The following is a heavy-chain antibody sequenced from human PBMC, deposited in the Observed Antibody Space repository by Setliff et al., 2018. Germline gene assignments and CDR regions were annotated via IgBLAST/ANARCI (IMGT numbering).Heavy chain of an antibody. CDR2: IYSSGTT. CDR3: TRRNRGRAAFDI. V-gene: IGHV4-39*01. J-gene: IGHJ3*02. CDR1: FFSIITIIHH. Sequence: SYTLSLTFTFSFFSIITIIHHCFFIRHSPFNLLEFIGTIYSSGTTYYNLSLKSRVTISLDTSKSQFSLNLGSVTAADTAVYYRTRRNRGRAAFDIWGQGKMV.